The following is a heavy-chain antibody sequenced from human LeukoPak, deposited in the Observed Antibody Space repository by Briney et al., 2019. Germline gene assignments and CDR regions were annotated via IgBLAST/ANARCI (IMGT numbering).Heavy chain of an antibody. CDR1: GGSMSNNY. CDR3: ARDVDI. J-gene: IGHJ3*02. CDR2: ISYSGST. Sequence: SETLSVTCTVSGGSMSNNYWSWIRQPPGKGLEWIAYISYSGSTHYNPSLKSRVTISLDTSKNQFSLKLTSVTAADTAVYYCARDVDIWGQGTMVTVSS. V-gene: IGHV4-59*01.